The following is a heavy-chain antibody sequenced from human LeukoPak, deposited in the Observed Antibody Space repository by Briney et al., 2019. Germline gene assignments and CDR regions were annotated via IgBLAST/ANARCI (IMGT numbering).Heavy chain of an antibody. CDR2: ISAYNGNT. D-gene: IGHD3-10*01. CDR1: GYTFTSYG. V-gene: IGHV1-18*01. CDR3: ARDLGYYGSGSYYRLPHFDY. J-gene: IGHJ4*02. Sequence: GASVKVSCKASGYTFTSYGISWVRQAPGQGLEWMGWISAYNGNTNYAQKLQGRVTMTTDTSTSTAYMELRSLRSDDTAVYYSARDLGYYGSGSYYRLPHFDYWGQGTLVTVSS.